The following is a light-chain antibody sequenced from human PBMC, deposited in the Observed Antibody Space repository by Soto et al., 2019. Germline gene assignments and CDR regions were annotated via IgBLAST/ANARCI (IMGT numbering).Light chain of an antibody. CDR3: QSYDASLSGYV. J-gene: IGLJ1*01. V-gene: IGLV1-40*01. CDR2: GKN. Sequence: QSVLTQPPSVSEAPGQPVTISCTGSSSNIGGGYDVHWFQQLPGTAPKLLFYGKNNRPSGVPDRFSGSTSGTSASLAITGLQTEDEADYYCQSYDASLSGYVFGTGTKVTVL. CDR1: SSNIGGGYD.